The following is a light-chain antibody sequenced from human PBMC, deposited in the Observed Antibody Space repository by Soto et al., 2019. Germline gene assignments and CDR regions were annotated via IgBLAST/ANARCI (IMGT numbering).Light chain of an antibody. CDR2: DVS. V-gene: IGLV2-11*01. CDR1: SNDVGGYGY. CDR3: CSFAGRYSYV. J-gene: IGLJ1*01. Sequence: QSVLTQPRSVSGSPGQSVTISCTGTSNDVGGYGYVSWYQHHPCKAPKLIIYDVSKRPSGVPDRFSGSRSGNTASLTISGLQAEDETDYYCCSFAGRYSYVFGSGTKLTVL.